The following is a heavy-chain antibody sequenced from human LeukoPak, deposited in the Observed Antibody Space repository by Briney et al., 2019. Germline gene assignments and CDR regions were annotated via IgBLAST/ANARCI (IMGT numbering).Heavy chain of an antibody. CDR2: IYYSGST. J-gene: IGHJ4*02. CDR1: GGSISSYY. Sequence: SETLSLTCTVSGGSISSYYWSWIRQPPGKGLDWIGYIYYSGSTYYNPSLKSRVTISVDTSKNQFSLKLSSVTAADTAVYYCARGFSYGYCGGDCYRYYFDYWGQGTLVTVSS. D-gene: IGHD2-21*02. CDR3: ARGFSYGYCGGDCYRYYFDY. V-gene: IGHV4-59*12.